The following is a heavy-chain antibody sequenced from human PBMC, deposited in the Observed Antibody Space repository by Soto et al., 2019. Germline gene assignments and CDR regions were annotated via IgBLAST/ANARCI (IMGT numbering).Heavy chain of an antibody. J-gene: IGHJ6*03. V-gene: IGHV1-8*01. CDR1: GYTFTSYD. CDR3: ARSDFWSGYPPQNYYYYVDV. CDR2: MNPNSGNT. Sequence: GASVKVSCKASGYTFTSYDINWVRQATGQGLEWMGWMNPNSGNTGYAQKFQGRVTMTRNTSISTAYMELSSLGSEDTAVYYCARSDFWSGYPPQNYYYYVDVWGKGTTVTVSS. D-gene: IGHD3-3*01.